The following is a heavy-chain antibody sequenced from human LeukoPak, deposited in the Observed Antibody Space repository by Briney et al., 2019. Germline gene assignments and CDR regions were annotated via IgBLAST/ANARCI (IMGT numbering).Heavy chain of an antibody. CDR3: ARDRWYYYDSSGYYYSGAFDI. D-gene: IGHD3-22*01. V-gene: IGHV4-59*01. CDR2: IYYSGST. CDR1: GGSISSYY. J-gene: IGHJ3*02. Sequence: PSETLSLTCTVSGGSISSYYWSWIRQPPGKGLEWIGYIYYSGSTNYNPSLTSRVTISVDTSKNQFSLKLSSVTAADTAVYYCARDRWYYYDSSGYYYSGAFDIWGQGTMVTVSS.